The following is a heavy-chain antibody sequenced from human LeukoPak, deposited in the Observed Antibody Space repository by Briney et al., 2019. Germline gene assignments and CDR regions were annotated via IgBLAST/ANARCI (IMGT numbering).Heavy chain of an antibody. J-gene: IGHJ4*02. CDR3: ARDRPYTGGWRGFDY. CDR2: IIPMFGIA. CDR1: GGTFSRYA. D-gene: IGHD6-19*01. V-gene: IGHV1-69*13. Sequence: SVKVSCKASGGTFSRYAISWVRQAPGQGLEWMGGIIPMFGIANYAQKFQGRVTIAADESTSTAYMELSSLRSEDTAVYYCARDRPYTGGWRGFDYWGQGTLVTVSS.